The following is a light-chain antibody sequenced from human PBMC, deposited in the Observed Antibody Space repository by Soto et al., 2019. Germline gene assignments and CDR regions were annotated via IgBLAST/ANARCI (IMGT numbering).Light chain of an antibody. V-gene: IGKV4-1*01. CDR2: WAS. CDR3: QHYCEFPYS. CDR1: RSVLYSPNSKNY. Sequence: DFVLTQSPESLSVSLGERATIRCRSSRSVLYSPNSKNYLAWSQQKPGQPLKLLISWASTRESGDPDRFSGSGSGTDFTLTIDSLHAEDVAIYYCQHYCEFPYSFGHWSNLEMK. J-gene: IGKJ2*03.